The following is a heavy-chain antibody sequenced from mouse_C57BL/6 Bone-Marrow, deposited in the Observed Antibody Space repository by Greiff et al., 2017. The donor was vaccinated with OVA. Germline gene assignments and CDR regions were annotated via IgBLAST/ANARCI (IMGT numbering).Heavy chain of an antibody. J-gene: IGHJ4*01. V-gene: IGHV5-12*01. Sequence: DVQLVESGGGLVQPGGSLKLSCAASGFTFSDYYMYWVRQTPEKRLEWVAYISNGGGSTYYPDTVKGRFTISRDNAKNTLYLQMSRLKSDDTAMYYCARYRYYDYGGDAMDYWGQGTSVTVSS. CDR2: ISNGGGST. D-gene: IGHD2-4*01. CDR1: GFTFSDYY. CDR3: ARYRYYDYGGDAMDY.